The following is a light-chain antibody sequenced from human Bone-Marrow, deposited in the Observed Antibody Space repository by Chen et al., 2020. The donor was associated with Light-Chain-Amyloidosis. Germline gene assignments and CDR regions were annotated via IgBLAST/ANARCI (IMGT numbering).Light chain of an antibody. V-gene: IGLV3-25*03. Sequence: SYELTQPPSVSVSPGQTARITCSGDDLPKKYAYWYQQKPGQAPVLVIHRDTGKPSGSSERFSGSSSGTTATLTISGVQAEDEADYHCQSADSSGTYEVIFGGGTKLTVL. CDR1: DLPKKY. CDR2: RDT. CDR3: QSADSSGTYEVI. J-gene: IGLJ2*01.